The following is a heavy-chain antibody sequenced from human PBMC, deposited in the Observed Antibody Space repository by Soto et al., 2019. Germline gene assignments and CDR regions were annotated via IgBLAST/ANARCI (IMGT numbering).Heavy chain of an antibody. CDR3: ARVGQGFWYFDL. CDR1: GFIFSKYW. J-gene: IGHJ2*01. CDR2: INTDGSTT. Sequence: DVQLVESGGGLVQPGGSLRLSCAASGFIFSKYWMHWVRQAPGKGLEWVSRINTDGSTTSYADSVKGRFTISRDNAKNTVYLQMNSLTAEATAVYYCARVGQGFWYFDLWGRATLVTVSS. V-gene: IGHV3-74*01.